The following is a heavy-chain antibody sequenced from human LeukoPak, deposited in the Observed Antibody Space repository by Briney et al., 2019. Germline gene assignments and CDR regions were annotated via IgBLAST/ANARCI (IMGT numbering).Heavy chain of an antibody. Sequence: PGGSLRLSCAASGFTFSSYAMSWVRQAPGKGLEWVSAISGSGGSTYYADSVEGRFTISRDNSKNTLYLQMNSLRAEDTAVYYCAKGVRNWNYAYYYYGMDVWGQGTTVTVSS. CDR3: AKGVRNWNYAYYYYGMDV. CDR2: ISGSGGST. V-gene: IGHV3-23*01. D-gene: IGHD1-7*01. J-gene: IGHJ6*02. CDR1: GFTFSSYA.